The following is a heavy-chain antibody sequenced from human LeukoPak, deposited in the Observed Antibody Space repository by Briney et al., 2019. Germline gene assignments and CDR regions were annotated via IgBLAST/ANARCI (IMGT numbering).Heavy chain of an antibody. J-gene: IGHJ4*02. CDR3: AVKDLAAAGSPFDY. CDR2: INHSGST. D-gene: IGHD6-13*01. CDR1: GGSFSGYY. V-gene: IGHV4-34*01. Sequence: SETLSLTCAVYGGSFSGYYWSWIRQPPGKGLEWIGEINHSGSTNYNPSLKSRVIISVDTSKNQFSLKLSSVTAADTAVYYCAVKDLAAAGSPFDYWGQGTLVTVSS.